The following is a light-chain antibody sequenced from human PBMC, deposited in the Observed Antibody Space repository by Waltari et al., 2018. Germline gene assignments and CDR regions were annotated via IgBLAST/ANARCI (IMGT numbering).Light chain of an antibody. V-gene: IGLV2-23*01. CDR2: EGS. J-gene: IGLJ2*01. Sequence: QSALTQPASVSGSPGQSITISCTGTSSDVGSYNLVSWYQQHPGKAPKLMIYEGSKRPSGVSNSFSGSKSGNTASRTISGLQAEDEADYYCCSYAGSSTSVFGGGTKLTVL. CDR1: SSDVGSYNL. CDR3: CSYAGSSTSV.